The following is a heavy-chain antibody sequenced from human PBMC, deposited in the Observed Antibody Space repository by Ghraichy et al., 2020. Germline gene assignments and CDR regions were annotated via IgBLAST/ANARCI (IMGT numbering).Heavy chain of an antibody. CDR1: GGSISSGGYY. CDR2: IYYSGST. V-gene: IGHV4-31*03. CDR3: ARAVDIVVVPAAIAGMDV. D-gene: IGHD2-2*03. Sequence: TLSLTCTVSGGSISSGGYYWSWIRQHPGKGLEWIGYIYYSGSTYYNPSLKSRVTISVDTSKNQFSLKLSSVTAADTAVYYCARAVDIVVVPAAIAGMDVWGQGTTVTVSS. J-gene: IGHJ6*02.